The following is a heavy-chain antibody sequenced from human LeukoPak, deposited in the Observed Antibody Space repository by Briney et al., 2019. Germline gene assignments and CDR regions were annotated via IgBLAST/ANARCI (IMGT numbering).Heavy chain of an antibody. J-gene: IGHJ4*02. V-gene: IGHV3-23*01. CDR2: ISGSGGST. CDR1: GFTFSSYA. D-gene: IGHD3-16*01. CDR3: AKGRFEYYFDY. Sequence: GGALRLSCAASGFTFSSYAMSWVRQAPGKGLEWVSGISGSGGSTYYADSVKGRCTISRDNSKKTLYLEMNSQRAEDTAVYYCAKGRFEYYFDYWGQGTLVTVSS.